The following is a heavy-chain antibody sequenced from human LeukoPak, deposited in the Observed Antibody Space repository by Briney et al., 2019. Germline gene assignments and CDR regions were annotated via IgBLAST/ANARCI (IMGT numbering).Heavy chain of an antibody. Sequence: SETLSLTCAVSGGSISSGGYSWSWIRQPPGKGLEGIGYIYHSGSTYYNPSLKSRVTISVDRSKNQFSLKLSSVTAADTAVYYCARDSGMVRGEAYYYYGMDVWGKGTTVTVSS. CDR2: IYHSGST. V-gene: IGHV4-30-2*01. CDR1: GGSISSGGYS. CDR3: ARDSGMVRGEAYYYYGMDV. J-gene: IGHJ6*04. D-gene: IGHD3-10*01.